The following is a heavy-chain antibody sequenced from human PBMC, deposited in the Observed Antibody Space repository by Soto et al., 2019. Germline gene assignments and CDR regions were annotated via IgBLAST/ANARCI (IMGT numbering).Heavy chain of an antibody. V-gene: IGHV3-30*04. CDR3: ASPHSSETIYYFAY. CDR2: ISSDGGSR. D-gene: IGHD6-19*01. CDR1: GFRFSSYT. J-gene: IGHJ4*02. Sequence: GGSLRLSCAASGFRFSSYTMHWVRQTPGKGLEWVALISSDGGSRYYADSMQGRFTISRDNSNNMLYLQMNSLRAEDTAVYYCASPHSSETIYYFAYWGQGTLVTVSS.